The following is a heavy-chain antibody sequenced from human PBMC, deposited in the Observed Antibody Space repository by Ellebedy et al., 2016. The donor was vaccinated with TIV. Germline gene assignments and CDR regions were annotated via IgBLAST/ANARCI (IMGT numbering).Heavy chain of an antibody. CDR3: ARGPGYSSRWSDAFDI. V-gene: IGHV4-39*01. D-gene: IGHD6-19*01. CDR1: GDSVNSNTFH. Sequence: SETLSLXXSVSGDSVNSNTFHWGWIRQPPGKGLEWLGNVYHTGHTWYNPSLKSRVTISVDTSKNQLSLNLSSVTAADTAVYYCARGPGYSSRWSDAFDIWGQGTMVTVSS. J-gene: IGHJ3*02. CDR2: VYHTGHT.